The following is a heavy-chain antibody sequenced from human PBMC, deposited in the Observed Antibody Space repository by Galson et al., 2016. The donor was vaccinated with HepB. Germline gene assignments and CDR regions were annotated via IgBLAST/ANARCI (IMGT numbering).Heavy chain of an antibody. CDR1: GFIVSNDY. J-gene: IGHJ6*02. CDR3: ARDPVFRNGMNV. Sequence: SLRLSCAASGFIVSNDYMNWVRQAPGKGLEWLSVSYADGRTYYAESVRGRFTISRDNSKNTLFLQMNNLSAEDTAVYYCARDPVFRNGMNVWGQGTTVTVSS. CDR2: SYADGRT. V-gene: IGHV3-53*01.